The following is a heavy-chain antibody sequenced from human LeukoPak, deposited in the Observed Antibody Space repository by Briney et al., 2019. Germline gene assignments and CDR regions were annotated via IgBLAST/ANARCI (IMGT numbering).Heavy chain of an antibody. CDR1: GFTFSNYW. CDR2: IDDDGSDT. Sequence: GGSLRLSCAASGFTFSNYWMHWVRHVPGKGLVWVSRIDDDGSDTTYADSVKGRFTISRDNAKNTLYLQMNSLRVEDTAVYYCARVRYCSITSCTKAYFGSWGQGTLVTVSS. J-gene: IGHJ4*02. CDR3: ARVRYCSITSCTKAYFGS. V-gene: IGHV3-74*01. D-gene: IGHD2-2*01.